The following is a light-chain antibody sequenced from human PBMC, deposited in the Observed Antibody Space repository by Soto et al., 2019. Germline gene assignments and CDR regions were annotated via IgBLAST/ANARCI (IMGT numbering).Light chain of an antibody. CDR2: GNS. J-gene: IGLJ3*02. Sequence: QSVLTQPPSVSGAPGQRVTISCTGSSSNIGAGHDVHWFQQLPGTVPKLLIYGNSDRPSGVPDRFSGSKSGTSASLAITGLQAEDEADYYCQSFDNSLSGFWVFGGGTKLTVL. CDR3: QSFDNSLSGFWV. CDR1: SSNIGAGHD. V-gene: IGLV1-40*01.